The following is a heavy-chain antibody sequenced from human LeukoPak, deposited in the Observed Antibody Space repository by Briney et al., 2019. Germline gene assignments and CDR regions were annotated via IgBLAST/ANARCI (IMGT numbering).Heavy chain of an antibody. D-gene: IGHD5-18*01. J-gene: IGHJ6*03. Sequence: SVKVSCKASGGTFSSYAISWVRQAPGQGLEWMGGIIPIFGTANYAQKFQGRVTITTDESTSTAYMELSSLRSEDTAVYYCARDSAYSYGHYYYYYFIHVWGKGTTLTVSS. CDR3: ARDSAYSYGHYYYYYFIHV. CDR2: IIPIFGTA. CDR1: GGTFSSYA. V-gene: IGHV1-69*05.